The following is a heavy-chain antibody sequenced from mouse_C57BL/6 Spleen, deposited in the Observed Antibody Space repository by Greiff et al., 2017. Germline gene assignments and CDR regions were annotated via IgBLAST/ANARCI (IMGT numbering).Heavy chain of an antibody. CDR2: IYPRDGST. J-gene: IGHJ4*01. Sequence: VKLQESGPELVKPGASVKLSCKASGYTFTSYDINWVKQRPGQGLEWIGWIYPRDGSTKYNEKFKGKATLTVDTSSSTAYMELHSLTSEDSAVYFCARSTVVATRAMDYWGQGTSVTVSS. CDR1: GYTFTSYD. D-gene: IGHD1-1*01. V-gene: IGHV1-85*01. CDR3: ARSTVVATRAMDY.